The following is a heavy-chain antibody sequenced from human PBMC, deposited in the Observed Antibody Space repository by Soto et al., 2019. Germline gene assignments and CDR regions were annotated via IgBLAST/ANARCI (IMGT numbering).Heavy chain of an antibody. D-gene: IGHD2-15*01. J-gene: IGHJ4*02. Sequence: ASVKVSCKASGYTFTSYAMHWVRQAPGQRLEWMGWINAGNGNTKYSQKFQGRVTITRDTSASTAYMELSSLRSEDTAVYYCARDRIGVVAASNFDYWGQGTLVTVSS. V-gene: IGHV1-3*01. CDR1: GYTFTSYA. CDR2: INAGNGNT. CDR3: ARDRIGVVAASNFDY.